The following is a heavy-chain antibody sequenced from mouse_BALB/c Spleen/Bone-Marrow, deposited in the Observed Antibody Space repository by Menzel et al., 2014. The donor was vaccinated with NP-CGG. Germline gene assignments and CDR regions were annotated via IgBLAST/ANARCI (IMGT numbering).Heavy chain of an antibody. CDR3: TREGDSPFAY. D-gene: IGHD2-13*01. J-gene: IGHJ3*01. CDR2: INPSNGGT. CDR1: GYTFTSYY. Sequence: QVQLQQSGAELVKPGASVKLSCKASGYTFTSYYMYWVKRRPGQGLERIGEINPSNGGTNFNEKFKSKATLTVDKSSSTAYMQLGSLTSEDSAVYYCTREGDSPFAYWGQGTLVTVSA. V-gene: IGHV1S81*02.